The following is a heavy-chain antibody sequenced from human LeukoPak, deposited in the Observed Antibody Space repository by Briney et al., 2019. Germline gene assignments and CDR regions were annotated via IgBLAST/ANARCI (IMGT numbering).Heavy chain of an antibody. J-gene: IGHJ4*02. D-gene: IGHD4-23*01. CDR1: GFTFSSYG. V-gene: IGHV3-30*02. CDR2: IRYDGSNK. CDR3: ARDYGGSSPFDY. Sequence: GGSLRLSCAASGFTFSSYGMHWVRQAPGKGLEWVAFIRYDGSNKYYADSVKGRFTISRNNAKNSLYLQMNSLRAEDTAVYYCARDYGGSSPFDYWGQGTLVTVSS.